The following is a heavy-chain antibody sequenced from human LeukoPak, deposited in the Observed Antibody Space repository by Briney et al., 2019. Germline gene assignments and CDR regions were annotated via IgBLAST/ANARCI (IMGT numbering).Heavy chain of an antibody. CDR3: ARDKHSSSTFDY. CDR1: GFTFSSYS. D-gene: IGHD6-6*01. Sequence: PGGPLRLSCAASGFTFSSYSMNWVRQAPGKGLEWVSSISSSSSYIYYADSVKGRFTISRDNAKNSLYLQMNSLRAEDTAVYYCARDKHSSSTFDYWGQGTLVTVSS. CDR2: ISSSSSYI. J-gene: IGHJ4*02. V-gene: IGHV3-21*01.